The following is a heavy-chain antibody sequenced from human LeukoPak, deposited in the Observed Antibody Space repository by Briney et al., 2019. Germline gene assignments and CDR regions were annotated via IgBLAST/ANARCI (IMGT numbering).Heavy chain of an antibody. CDR1: GFTFSNAW. CDR2: IKSKTDGGTT. CDR3: TTDKRNYDFWSGYSDWFDP. J-gene: IGHJ5*02. V-gene: IGHV3-15*01. D-gene: IGHD3-3*01. Sequence: PGGSLRISCAVSGFTFSNAWMSWVCQAPGKGLEWVGRIKSKTDGGTTDYAAPVKGRFTISRDDSKNTLYLQMNSLKTEDTAVYYCTTDKRNYDFWSGYSDWFDPWGQGTLVTVSS.